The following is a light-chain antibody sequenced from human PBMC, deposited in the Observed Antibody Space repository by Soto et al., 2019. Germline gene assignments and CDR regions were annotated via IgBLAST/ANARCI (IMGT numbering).Light chain of an antibody. J-gene: IGLJ2*01. Sequence: QSVLTQPASVSGSPGQSITISCTGSSSNIGNNYVSWYQQLPGTAPKLLIYDNNKRPSGIPDRFSGSKSGTSGTLDITGLQTGDEADYYCATWDGSLPGEVFGGGTKVTVL. CDR1: SSNIGNNY. CDR2: DNN. CDR3: ATWDGSLPGEV. V-gene: IGLV1-51*01.